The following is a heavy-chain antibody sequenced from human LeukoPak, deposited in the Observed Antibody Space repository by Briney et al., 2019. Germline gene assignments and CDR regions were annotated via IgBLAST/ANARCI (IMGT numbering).Heavy chain of an antibody. V-gene: IGHV4-34*01. J-gene: IGHJ4*02. CDR3: ARVGGVERDY. CDR1: GGSFSGYY. CDR2: INHSGST. D-gene: IGHD3-3*01. Sequence: SETLSLTCAVYGGSFSGYYWSWIRQPPGKGLEWIGEINHSGSTNYNPSLKSRVTISVDTSKNQFSLKLSSVTAAATAVYYCARVGGVERDYCGQGTLVTVSS.